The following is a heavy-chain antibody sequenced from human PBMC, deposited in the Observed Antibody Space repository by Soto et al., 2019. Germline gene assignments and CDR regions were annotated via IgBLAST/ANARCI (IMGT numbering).Heavy chain of an antibody. Sequence: PSETLSLTCTVSGGSISSYYWSWIRQPPGKGLEWIGYIYYSGSTNYNPPLKSRVTISVDTSKNQFSLKLSSVTAADTAVYYCARVLTDPYYFDYWGQGTLVTVSS. CDR1: GGSISSYY. CDR2: IYYSGST. J-gene: IGHJ4*02. V-gene: IGHV4-59*01. CDR3: ARVLTDPYYFDY.